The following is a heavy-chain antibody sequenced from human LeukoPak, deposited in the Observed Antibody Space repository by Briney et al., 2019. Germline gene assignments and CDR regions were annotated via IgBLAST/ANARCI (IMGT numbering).Heavy chain of an antibody. CDR3: ARDLGAVAGI. Sequence: ASVKVSCKASGYTFTSYGISWVRQAPGQGLEWMGWISAYNGNTNYAQKFQGRVTITTDESTSTAYMELSSLRSEDTAVYYCARDLGAVAGIWGQGTLVTVSS. CDR2: ISAYNGNT. CDR1: GYTFTSYG. V-gene: IGHV1-18*01. D-gene: IGHD6-19*01. J-gene: IGHJ4*02.